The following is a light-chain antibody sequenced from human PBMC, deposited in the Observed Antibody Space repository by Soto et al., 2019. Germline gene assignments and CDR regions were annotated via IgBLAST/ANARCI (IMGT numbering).Light chain of an antibody. V-gene: IGKV1-5*01. CDR2: GAS. CDR3: QKCHRYLT. Sequence: DIQMTQSPSTXSASVGDRVTITCRASESMSNCLAWYQQKPGKAPKLLISGASSLQSGVPSRFSGSASGTEFTLTISSLQPDDIATYYCQKCHRYLTFGQGTKVDIK. J-gene: IGKJ1*01. CDR1: ESMSNC.